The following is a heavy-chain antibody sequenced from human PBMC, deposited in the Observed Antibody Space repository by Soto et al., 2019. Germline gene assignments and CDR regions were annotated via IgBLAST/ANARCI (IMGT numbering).Heavy chain of an antibody. D-gene: IGHD2-15*01. CDR2: ISGSGGST. Sequence: LGGSLRLSCAASVFTLSSYAMRWVRQAPGEGLEWVSAISGSGGSTYYADSVKGRFTISRDNSKNTLYLQMNSLRAEDTAVYYCAKHVVVVVAASIWFDPWGQGTLVTVSS. J-gene: IGHJ5*02. CDR3: AKHVVVVVAASIWFDP. V-gene: IGHV3-23*01. CDR1: VFTLSSYA.